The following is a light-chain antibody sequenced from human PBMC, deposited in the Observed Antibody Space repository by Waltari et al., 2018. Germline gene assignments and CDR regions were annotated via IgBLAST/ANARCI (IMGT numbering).Light chain of an antibody. CDR2: DVT. Sequence: QSALTQPRSVSGSPGQAVTTSCTGTSSDVGGYNLVSWYHQHPGKAPKLMIYDVTKRPSGVPDRFSGSKSGNTASLTISGLQAEDEADYYCCSYAGSYTYFFGTGTKVTVL. CDR1: SSDVGGYNL. CDR3: CSYAGSYTYF. J-gene: IGLJ1*01. V-gene: IGLV2-11*02.